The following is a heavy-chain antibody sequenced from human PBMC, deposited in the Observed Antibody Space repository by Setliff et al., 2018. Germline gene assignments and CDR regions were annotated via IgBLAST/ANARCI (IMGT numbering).Heavy chain of an antibody. D-gene: IGHD3-3*01. CDR3: ARMTGFQYIDV. CDR1: GGSISNSTFY. J-gene: IGHJ6*03. Sequence: SETLSLTCTVSGGSISNSTFYWGWIRQPPGKGLEWIGSINYYGSIFDDGTTYSTYYNPSLKSRATISIDTSKNQFSLSLTSVTAADTAVYYCARMTGFQYIDVWGKGTTVTVSS. CDR2: INYYGSIFDDGTTYST. V-gene: IGHV4-39*07.